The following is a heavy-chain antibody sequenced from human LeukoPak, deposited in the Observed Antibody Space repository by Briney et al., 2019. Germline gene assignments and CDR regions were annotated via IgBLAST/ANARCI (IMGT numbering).Heavy chain of an antibody. V-gene: IGHV3-23*01. Sequence: GSLRLSCAASGFIFSSYAMSWVRQAPGKGLEWVSSVSGGGGSTYYADSVKGRFTIFRDNSKNTLYLQMNSLRAEDTAVYYCAGTTCGGDCYSEYWGQGTQVTVSS. CDR1: GFIFSSYA. D-gene: IGHD2-21*02. J-gene: IGHJ4*02. CDR2: VSGGGGST. CDR3: AGTTCGGDCYSEY.